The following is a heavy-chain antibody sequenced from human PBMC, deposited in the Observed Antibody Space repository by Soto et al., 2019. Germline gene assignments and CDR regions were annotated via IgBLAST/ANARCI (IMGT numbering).Heavy chain of an antibody. J-gene: IGHJ2*01. V-gene: IGHV3-74*01. CDR1: GFTFSSYW. CDR2: INIDESNT. CDR3: AREGNNPNWYFDL. Sequence: EVQLVESGGGLVQPGGSLRLSCAASGFTFSSYWMHWVRQGPGKGLLWVSRINIDESNTYYADSVKGRFTISRDNAKNTLYLQMNSLRAEDTALYFCAREGNNPNWYFDLWGRGTLGTVSS.